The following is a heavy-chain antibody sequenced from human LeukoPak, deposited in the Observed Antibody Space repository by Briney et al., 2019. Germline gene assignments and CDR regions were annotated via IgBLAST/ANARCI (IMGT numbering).Heavy chain of an antibody. V-gene: IGHV1-69*13. D-gene: IGHD6-6*01. J-gene: IGHJ4*02. CDR1: GGTFSSYA. CDR2: IIPIFGTA. Sequence: GASVKVSCKASGGTFSSYAISWVRQAPGQGLEWMGGIIPIFGTANYAQKFQGRVTITADESTSTASMELSSLRSEDTAVYYCARGRGAARRGGFDYWGQGTLVTVSS. CDR3: ARGRGAARRGGFDY.